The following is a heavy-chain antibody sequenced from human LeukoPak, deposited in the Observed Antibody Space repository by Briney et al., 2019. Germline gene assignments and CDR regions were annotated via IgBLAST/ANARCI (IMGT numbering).Heavy chain of an antibody. Sequence: SGGSLRLSCAASGFTFSSYAMSWVRQAPGKGLEWVSAISGSGDSTYYADSVKGRFTISRDNSKNTLYLQVNILRAEDTAVYYCAKDRVTYSSSWYYFDYWGQGTLVTVSS. CDR3: AKDRVTYSSSWYYFDY. J-gene: IGHJ4*02. V-gene: IGHV3-23*01. D-gene: IGHD6-13*01. CDR2: ISGSGDST. CDR1: GFTFSSYA.